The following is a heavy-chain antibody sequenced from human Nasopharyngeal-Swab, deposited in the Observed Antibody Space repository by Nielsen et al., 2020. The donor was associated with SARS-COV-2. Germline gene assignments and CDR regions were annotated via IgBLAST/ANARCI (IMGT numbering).Heavy chain of an antibody. D-gene: IGHD6-13*01. Sequence: GLEWIGEINHSGSTNYNPSLKSRVTISVDTSKNQFSLKLSSVTAADTAVYYCARVGIAAAGGLPNDYWGQGTLVTVSS. CDR3: ARVGIAAAGGLPNDY. J-gene: IGHJ4*02. CDR2: INHSGST. V-gene: IGHV4-34*01.